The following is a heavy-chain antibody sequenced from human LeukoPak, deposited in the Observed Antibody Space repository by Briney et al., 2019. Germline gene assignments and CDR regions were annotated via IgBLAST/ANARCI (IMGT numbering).Heavy chain of an antibody. CDR2: INPNGGGT. J-gene: IGHJ5*02. D-gene: IGHD3-22*01. CDR1: GYTFTGYY. Sequence: GASVKVSCKASGYTFTGYYMHWVRQAPGQGLEWMGWINPNGGGTNYAQKFQGRVTMTRDTSISTAYMELSRLRSDDTAVYYCARGTMIVVVMFNWFDPWGQGTLVTVSS. V-gene: IGHV1-2*02. CDR3: ARGTMIVVVMFNWFDP.